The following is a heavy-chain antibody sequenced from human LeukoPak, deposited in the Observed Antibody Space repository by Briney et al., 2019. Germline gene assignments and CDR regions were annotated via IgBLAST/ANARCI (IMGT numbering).Heavy chain of an antibody. CDR1: GFIFDSYN. CDR3: ARALSQYYYDSSSAY. CDR2: ISSSSNTI. J-gene: IGHJ4*02. D-gene: IGHD3-22*01. V-gene: IGHV3-48*02. Sequence: GGSLRLSCAASGFIFDSYNMNWVRQAPGKGLEWVSHISSSSNTIYYADSVKGRFTISRDNAKNSLFLQMNSPRDEDTAVYYCARALSQYYYDSSSAYWGQGTLVTVSS.